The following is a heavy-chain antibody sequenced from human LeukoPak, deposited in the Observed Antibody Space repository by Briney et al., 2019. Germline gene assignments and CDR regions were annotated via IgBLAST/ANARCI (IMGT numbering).Heavy chain of an antibody. Sequence: GASVKVSCKASGGTFSSYAISWVRQAPGQGLEWMGRIIPILGIANCAQIFQGRVTITADKSTSTAYMELSSLTSEDTAVYYCARSVSYYYDSSGSTYGSWGQGTLVTVSS. V-gene: IGHV1-69*04. CDR3: ARSVSYYYDSSGSTYGS. D-gene: IGHD3-22*01. CDR2: IIPILGIA. J-gene: IGHJ5*02. CDR1: GGTFSSYA.